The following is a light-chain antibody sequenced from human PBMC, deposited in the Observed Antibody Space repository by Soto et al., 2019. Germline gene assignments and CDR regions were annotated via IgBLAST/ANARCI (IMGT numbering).Light chain of an antibody. CDR3: QSSYISLGCAFV. J-gene: IGLJ1*01. CDR2: GNT. Sequence: QPVLTQPPSASGAPGQRVTISCTGTSSNIGAGYDVHWYQQVPGATPTLLIYGNTKRPSGVPDRLCGSKSATSASMIITGLQFEDEADYYCQSSYISLGCAFVFGSGTQLTV. CDR1: SSNIGAGYD. V-gene: IGLV1-40*01.